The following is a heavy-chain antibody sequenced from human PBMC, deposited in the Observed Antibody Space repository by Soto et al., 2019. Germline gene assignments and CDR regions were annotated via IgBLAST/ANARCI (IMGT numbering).Heavy chain of an antibody. CDR3: AKDSSSSWTPSY. J-gene: IGHJ4*02. CDR1: GFTFSSYG. CDR2: ISYDGSNK. Sequence: PGGSLRLSCAASGFTFSSYGMHWVRQAPGKGLEWVAVISYDGSNKYYADSVKGRFTISRDNSKNTLYLQMNSLRAEDTAVYYCAKDSSSSWTPSYWGQGTLVTVSS. V-gene: IGHV3-30*18. D-gene: IGHD6-13*01.